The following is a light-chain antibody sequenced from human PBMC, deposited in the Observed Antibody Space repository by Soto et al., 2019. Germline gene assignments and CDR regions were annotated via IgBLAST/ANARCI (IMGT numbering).Light chain of an antibody. CDR3: QQYNIYSGT. J-gene: IGKJ1*01. CDR1: QSISSW. V-gene: IGKV1-5*01. Sequence: DIQMTQSPSTLSASVGDRVTITCRASQSISSWLAWYQQKPGKAPKLLIYDASSLESGVPSRFSGSGAGTEFTLTISSLQPDDFATYYCQQYNIYSGTFGQGTKVDIK. CDR2: DAS.